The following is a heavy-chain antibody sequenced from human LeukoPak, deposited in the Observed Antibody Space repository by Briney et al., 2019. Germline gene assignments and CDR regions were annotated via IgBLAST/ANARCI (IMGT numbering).Heavy chain of an antibody. D-gene: IGHD3-3*02. CDR1: GLTFSSYG. J-gene: IGHJ4*02. V-gene: IGHV3-33*08. Sequence: GGSLRLSCAASGLTFSSYGMHWVRQAPGKGLEWVAVIWSDGSNKYYSDSVKGRFTISRDNSKNTLYLQMNSLRAEDTAVYYCVRGIPHFFAFACWGQGTLVTVSS. CDR3: VRGIPHFFAFAC. CDR2: IWSDGSNK.